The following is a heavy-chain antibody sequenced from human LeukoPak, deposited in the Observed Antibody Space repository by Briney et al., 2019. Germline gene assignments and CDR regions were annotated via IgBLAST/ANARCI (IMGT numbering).Heavy chain of an antibody. Sequence: GGSLRLSCAASGFTFSSYWMHWVRQAPGKGLVWVSRINSDGGTTNYADYVKGRFTISRDNAKNTLYLQMNSLRAEDAAVYYCARRSSGSPPYYFDYWGQGTLVTVSS. CDR2: INSDGGTT. CDR1: GFTFSSYW. D-gene: IGHD1-26*01. J-gene: IGHJ4*02. CDR3: ARRSSGSPPYYFDY. V-gene: IGHV3-74*01.